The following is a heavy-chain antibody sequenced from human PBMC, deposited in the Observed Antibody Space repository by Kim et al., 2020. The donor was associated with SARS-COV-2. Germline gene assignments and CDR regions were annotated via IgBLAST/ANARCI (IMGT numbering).Heavy chain of an antibody. V-gene: IGHV4-61*01. CDR1: GGSVSSGSYY. CDR3: ARWVVGATTFDYFDY. J-gene: IGHJ4*02. D-gene: IGHD1-26*01. CDR2: IYYSGST. Sequence: SETLSLTCTVSGGSVSSGSYYWSWIRQPPGKGLEWIGYIYYSGSTNYNPSLKSRVTISVDTSKNQFSLKLSSVTAADTAVYYCARWVVGATTFDYFDYWGQGTLVTVSS.